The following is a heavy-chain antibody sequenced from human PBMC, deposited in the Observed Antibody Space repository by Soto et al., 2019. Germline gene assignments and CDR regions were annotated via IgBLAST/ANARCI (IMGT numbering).Heavy chain of an antibody. CDR1: GYTFTSYG. V-gene: IGHV1-18*04. J-gene: IGHJ5*02. CDR3: ARVGSSSWYGSGWFDP. CDR2: ISAYNGNT. Sequence: ASVKVSCKASGYTFTSYGISWVRQAPGQGLEWMGWISAYNGNTNYAQKLQGRVTMTTDTSTSTAYRELRSLRSDDTAVYYCARVGSSSWYGSGWFDPWGQGTLVTVSS. D-gene: IGHD6-13*01.